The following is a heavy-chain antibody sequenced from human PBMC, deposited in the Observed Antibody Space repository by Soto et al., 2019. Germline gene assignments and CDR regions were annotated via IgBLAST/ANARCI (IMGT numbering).Heavy chain of an antibody. J-gene: IGHJ6*02. Sequence: QVQLQESGPGLVKPSQTLSLTCTVSGGSISSGGYYWTWIRQHPGKGLEWIGYNYYSGITYYNPSLKSRVTISLDTSKNQFSLTLSSVTAADTAVYYCARGSSIAGLYYGMDVWGQGTTVTVYS. V-gene: IGHV4-31*03. CDR1: GGSISSGGYY. CDR2: NYYSGIT. D-gene: IGHD6-6*01. CDR3: ARGSSIAGLYYGMDV.